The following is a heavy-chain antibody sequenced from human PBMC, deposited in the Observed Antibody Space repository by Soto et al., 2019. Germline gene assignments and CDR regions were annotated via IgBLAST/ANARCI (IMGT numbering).Heavy chain of an antibody. Sequence: GGSLRLSCAASGFTLSSYWMHWVRQAPGKGLVWVSRINSDGSSTSYADSVKGRFTISRDNAKNTLYLQMNSLRAEDTAVYYCARDHYDFWSGYPYYYYYYGMDVWGQGTTVTVSS. CDR3: ARDHYDFWSGYPYYYYYYGMDV. V-gene: IGHV3-74*01. CDR1: GFTLSSYW. CDR2: INSDGSST. J-gene: IGHJ6*02. D-gene: IGHD3-3*01.